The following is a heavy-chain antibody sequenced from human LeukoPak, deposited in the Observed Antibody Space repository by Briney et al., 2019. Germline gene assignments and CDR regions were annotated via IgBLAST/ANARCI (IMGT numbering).Heavy chain of an antibody. V-gene: IGHV3-23*01. D-gene: IGHD2-2*01. CDR2: ISGSGGST. J-gene: IGHJ4*02. CDR1: GFTFSSYA. Sequence: TGGSLRLSCAASGFTFSSYAMSWVRQAPGKGLEWVSAISGSGGSTYYADSVKGRFTISRDNSKNTLYLQMNSLRAEDTAVYYCAKGLYCSSSSCYDPSDYWGQGTLVTVSS. CDR3: AKGLYCSSSSCYDPSDY.